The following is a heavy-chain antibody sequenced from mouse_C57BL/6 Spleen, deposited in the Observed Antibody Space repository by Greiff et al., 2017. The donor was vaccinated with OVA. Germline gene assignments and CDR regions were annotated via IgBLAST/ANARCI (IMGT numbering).Heavy chain of an antibody. Sequence: LQQSGAELVRPGSSVKLSCKDSSFAFMASAMHWVKQRPGHGLEWIGSFTMYSDATEYSENFKGKATLTANTSSSTAYMELSSLTSEDSAVYYCARWESSTGMDYWGQGTSVTVSS. CDR1: SFAFMASA. D-gene: IGHD1-1*01. CDR3: ARWESSTGMDY. J-gene: IGHJ4*01. CDR2: FTMYSDAT. V-gene: IGHV1-49*01.